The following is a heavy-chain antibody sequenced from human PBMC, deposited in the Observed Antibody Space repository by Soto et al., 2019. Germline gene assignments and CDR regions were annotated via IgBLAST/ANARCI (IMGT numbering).Heavy chain of an antibody. J-gene: IGHJ4*02. V-gene: IGHV3-9*01. CDR2: ISWNSGSI. CDR3: AKDNQGYSSASGALDY. D-gene: IGHD6-19*01. CDR1: GFTFDDYA. Sequence: EVQLVESGGGLVQPGRSLRLSCAASGFTFDDYAMHWVRQAPGKGLEWVSGISWNSGSIGYADSVKGRFTISRDNAKNSLYLQMNSLRAEDTALYYCAKDNQGYSSASGALDYWGQGTLVTVSS.